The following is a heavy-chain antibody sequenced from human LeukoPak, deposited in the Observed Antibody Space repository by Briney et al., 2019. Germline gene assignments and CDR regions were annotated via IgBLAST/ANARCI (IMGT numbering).Heavy chain of an antibody. Sequence: GASVKVSCKASGYTFTSYDVNWFRQATGQGLEWMGWMNPNSGNTGYAQKFQGRVTLTRDTSISTAYMELSSLRSEDTAVYYCAKNTAITGEFESWGQGTLVTVSS. CDR1: GYTFTSYD. CDR2: MNPNSGNT. J-gene: IGHJ4*02. V-gene: IGHV1-8*01. D-gene: IGHD7-27*01. CDR3: AKNTAITGEFES.